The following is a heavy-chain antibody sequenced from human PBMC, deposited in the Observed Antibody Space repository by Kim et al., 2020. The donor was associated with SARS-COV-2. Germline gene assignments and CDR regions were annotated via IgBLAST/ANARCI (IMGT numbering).Heavy chain of an antibody. V-gene: IGHV4-59*13. Sequence: SETLSLTCTVSGGSISSYYWSWIRQPPGKGLEWIGYIYYSGGTNYNPSLKSRVTISVDTSKNQFSLKLSSVTAADTAVYYCARDSLMGDYSFAFDIWGQGTMVTVSS. CDR2: IYYSGGT. D-gene: IGHD4-4*01. CDR3: ARDSLMGDYSFAFDI. J-gene: IGHJ3*02. CDR1: GGSISSYY.